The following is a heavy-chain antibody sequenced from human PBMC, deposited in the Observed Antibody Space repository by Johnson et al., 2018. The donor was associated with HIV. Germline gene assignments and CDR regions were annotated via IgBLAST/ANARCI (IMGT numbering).Heavy chain of an antibody. D-gene: IGHD3-10*01. CDR1: GFTFSSYA. Sequence: QEQLVVSGGDLVQPGGSLRLSCAVSGFTFSSYAMHWVRQAPGKGLEWVAVIPYDGYNKYYADSVRGRFTISRDNSKNTLYLQMSSLRAEDTAVYYCARGVDGAFDIWGQGTMVTVSS. CDR3: ARGVDGAFDI. V-gene: IGHV3-30-3*01. CDR2: IPYDGYNK. J-gene: IGHJ3*02.